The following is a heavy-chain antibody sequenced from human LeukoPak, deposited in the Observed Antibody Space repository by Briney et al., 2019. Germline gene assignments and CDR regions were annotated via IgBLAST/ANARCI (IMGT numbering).Heavy chain of an antibody. CDR3: SMGSDWFGAAPFDI. CDR1: GGSISSYY. J-gene: IGHJ3*02. Sequence: SETLSLTCTVSGGSISSYYWSWIRQPPGKGPEWIGYIYYSGSTNYNPSLKSRVTISVDTSKNQFSLKLSSVTAADTAVYYCSMGSDWFGAAPFDIWGQGAMVTVSS. V-gene: IGHV4-59*08. CDR2: IYYSGST. D-gene: IGHD3-10*01.